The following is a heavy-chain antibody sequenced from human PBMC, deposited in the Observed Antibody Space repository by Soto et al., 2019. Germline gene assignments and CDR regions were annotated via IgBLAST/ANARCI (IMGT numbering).Heavy chain of an antibody. CDR1: GFTFSSYS. J-gene: IGHJ6*02. Sequence: EVQLVESGGGLVKPGGSLRLSCAASGFTFSSYSMNWVRQAPGKGLEWVSSISSSSSYIYYADSVKGRFTISRDNDKKSLYLQMNSLRAEDTAVYYCARTQTIYDFWSGYYRPYGMDVWGQGTTVTVSS. D-gene: IGHD3-3*01. CDR3: ARTQTIYDFWSGYYRPYGMDV. CDR2: ISSSSSYI. V-gene: IGHV3-21*01.